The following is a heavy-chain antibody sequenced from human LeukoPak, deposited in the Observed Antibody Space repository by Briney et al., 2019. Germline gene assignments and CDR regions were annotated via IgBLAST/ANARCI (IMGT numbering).Heavy chain of an antibody. V-gene: IGHV4-34*01. Sequence: SETLSLTCAVYGASFSGYYWSWIRQPPGKGLEWVGEINHSGSTNYNPSLKSRVTISVDTSKNQFSLKLSSVTAADTAVYYCARGLRYFDWDYGMDVWGQGTTVTVSS. D-gene: IGHD3-9*01. J-gene: IGHJ6*02. CDR1: GASFSGYY. CDR2: INHSGST. CDR3: ARGLRYFDWDYGMDV.